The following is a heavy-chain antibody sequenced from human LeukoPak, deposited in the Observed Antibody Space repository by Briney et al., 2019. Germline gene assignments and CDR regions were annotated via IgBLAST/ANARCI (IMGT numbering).Heavy chain of an antibody. J-gene: IGHJ4*02. D-gene: IGHD6-13*01. CDR1: GLTFSSYS. V-gene: IGHV3-21*01. CDR3: AREGYSSSWYGDY. Sequence: GGSLRLSCAASGLTFSSYSMNWVRQAPGKGLEGVSSISSSSSYIYYADSVKSRFTISRDNAKNSLYLQMNSLRAEDTAVYYCAREGYSSSWYGDYWGQGTLVTVSS. CDR2: ISSSSSYI.